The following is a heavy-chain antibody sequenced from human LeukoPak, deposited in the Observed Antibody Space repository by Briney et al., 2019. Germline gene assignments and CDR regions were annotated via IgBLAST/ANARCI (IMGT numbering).Heavy chain of an antibody. CDR1: GFTFSSYS. D-gene: IGHD2-2*01. CDR2: ISSSSSYI. Sequence: GGSLRLSCAASGFTFSSYSMNWVRQAPGKGLEWVSSISSSSSYIYYADSVKGRFTISRDNARNSLYLQMNSLRAEDTAVYYCAREPHCSSTSCPSDYWGQGTLVTVSS. V-gene: IGHV3-21*01. CDR3: AREPHCSSTSCPSDY. J-gene: IGHJ4*02.